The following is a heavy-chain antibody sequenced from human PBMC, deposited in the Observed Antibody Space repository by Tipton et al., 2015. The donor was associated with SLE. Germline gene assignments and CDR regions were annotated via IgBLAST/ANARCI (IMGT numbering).Heavy chain of an antibody. CDR2: IYPSDSHT. D-gene: IGHD2-2*01. CDR3: PSPPSPVCSSISCPLRY. CDR1: GYRFTSYW. Sequence: QSGPEVKEPGDSLKISCKGSGYRFTSYWIGWVRQMPGKGLEWMGIIYPSDSHTRYSPSFQGQVTIPADKSISTSYLQWSSLKASDTAMYYWPSPPSPVCSSISCPLRYWGRGSLGTVSS. V-gene: IGHV5-51*03. J-gene: IGHJ4*02.